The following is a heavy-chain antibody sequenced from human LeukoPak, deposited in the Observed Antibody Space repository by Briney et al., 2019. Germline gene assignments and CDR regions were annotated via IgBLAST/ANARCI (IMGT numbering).Heavy chain of an antibody. J-gene: IGHJ4*02. CDR2: ISTSSSTI. CDR3: ARDPPSGGFDS. D-gene: IGHD3-16*01. Sequence: GGSLRLSCTASGFTFSSYSMNWVRQAPGQGLEWVSYISTSSSTIYNADSVKGRFTISRDDAKNSLYLQMNSLRVEDTAVYYCARDPPSGGFDSRGQGTLVTVSS. V-gene: IGHV3-48*01. CDR1: GFTFSSYS.